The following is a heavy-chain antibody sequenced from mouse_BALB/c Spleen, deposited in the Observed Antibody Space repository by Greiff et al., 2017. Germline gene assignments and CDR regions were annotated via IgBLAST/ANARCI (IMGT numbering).Heavy chain of an antibody. CDR3: ARLENLAWFAY. CDR1: GFTFSSYA. V-gene: IGHV5-9-3*01. J-gene: IGHJ3*01. Sequence: EVQRVESGGGLVKPGGSLKLSCAASGFTFSSYAMSWVRQTPEKRLEWVATISSGGSYTYYPDSVKGRFTISRDNAKNTLYLQMSSLRSEDTAMYYCARLENLAWFAYWGQGTLVTVSA. CDR2: ISSGGSYT.